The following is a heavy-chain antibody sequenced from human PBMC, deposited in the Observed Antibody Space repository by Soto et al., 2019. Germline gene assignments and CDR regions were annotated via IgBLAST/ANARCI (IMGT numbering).Heavy chain of an antibody. D-gene: IGHD2-8*02. Sequence: ASVKVSCKASSFIFTSYGINWVRQAPGQGLEWMGWISGYNGNTKYGQKFQDRVTLTADTSTATAFMEVRSLRGDDSAVYYCATSGGHHFGMDVWGQGTTVTVCS. CDR2: ISGYNGNT. CDR3: ATSGGHHFGMDV. J-gene: IGHJ6*02. V-gene: IGHV1-18*01. CDR1: SFIFTSYG.